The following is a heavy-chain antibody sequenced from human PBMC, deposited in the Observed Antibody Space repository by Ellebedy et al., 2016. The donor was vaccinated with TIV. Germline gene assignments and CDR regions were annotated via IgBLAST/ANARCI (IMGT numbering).Heavy chain of an antibody. D-gene: IGHD6-6*01. V-gene: IGHV4-59*08. CDR3: ARHFSSSSPAVY. CDR1: GGSISSYY. J-gene: IGHJ4*02. Sequence: MPSETLSLTCTVPGGSISSYYWSWIRQPPGKGLEWIGYIYYSGSTNYNPSLKSRVTISVDTSKNQFSLKLSSVTAADTAVYYCARHFSSSSPAVYWGQGTLVTVSS. CDR2: IYYSGST.